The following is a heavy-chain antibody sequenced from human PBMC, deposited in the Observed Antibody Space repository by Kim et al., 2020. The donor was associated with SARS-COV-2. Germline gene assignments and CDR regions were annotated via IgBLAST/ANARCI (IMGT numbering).Heavy chain of an antibody. J-gene: IGHJ5*02. V-gene: IGHV4-39*01. D-gene: IGHD4-4*01. Sequence: SETLSLTCTVSGGSISSSSYYWGWIRQPPGKGLEWIGSIYYSGSTYYNPSLKSRVTISVDTSKNQFSLKLSSVTAADTAVYYCARYSNYGWDWFDPWGQGTLVTVSS. CDR3: ARYSNYGWDWFDP. CDR2: IYYSGST. CDR1: GGSISSSSYY.